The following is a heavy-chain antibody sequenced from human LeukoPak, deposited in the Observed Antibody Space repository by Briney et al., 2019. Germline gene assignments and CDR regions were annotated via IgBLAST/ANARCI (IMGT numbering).Heavy chain of an antibody. V-gene: IGHV1-8*01. D-gene: IGHD3-10*01. CDR3: ARAGLRFRAATHYGY. Sequence: ASVTVACKASGYTFTSYDINWVRQATGQGREWMGWMDPNIGNTGYAQNVQGRVTMTRNTSISTAYMELSSLRSEDTAVYYCARAGLRFRAATHYGYWGQGTLVTVSS. CDR2: MDPNIGNT. CDR1: GYTFTSYD. J-gene: IGHJ4*02.